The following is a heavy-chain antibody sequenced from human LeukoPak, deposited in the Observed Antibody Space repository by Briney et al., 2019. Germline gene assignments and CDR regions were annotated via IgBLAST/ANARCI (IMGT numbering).Heavy chain of an antibody. Sequence: SETLSLTCTVSGGSISSYYWSWIRQPPGKGLEWIGYIYYSGSTNYNPSLKIRVTISVDTSKNQFSLKLSSVTAADTAVYYCARLGYYYGMDVWGQGTTVTVSS. CDR3: ARLGYYYGMDV. J-gene: IGHJ6*02. CDR2: IYYSGST. CDR1: GGSISSYY. V-gene: IGHV4-59*08.